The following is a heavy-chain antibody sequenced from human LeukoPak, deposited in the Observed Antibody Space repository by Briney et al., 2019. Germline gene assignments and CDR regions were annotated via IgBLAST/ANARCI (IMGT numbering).Heavy chain of an antibody. CDR3: ARVSRGDSVAGDY. Sequence: ASVKVSCKASGYNLTGYYMHWVRQAPGQGLEWMGRINPNSGGTKYAQKFRGRVTMTRDTSISTAYMELSRLRSDDTAVYYCARVSRGDSVAGDYWGQGTLVTVSS. D-gene: IGHD6-19*01. J-gene: IGHJ4*02. CDR2: INPNSGGT. V-gene: IGHV1-2*06. CDR1: GYNLTGYY.